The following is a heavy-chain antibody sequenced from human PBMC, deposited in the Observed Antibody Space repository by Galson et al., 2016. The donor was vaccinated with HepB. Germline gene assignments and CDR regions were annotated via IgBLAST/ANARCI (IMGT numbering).Heavy chain of an antibody. Sequence: SLRLSCAASGFSFNTHWVSWVRQTPGKGLEWVANIKQDGSEKYYVDSTRGRFTISIDNAKNSLYLQMNSLRADDTAVYYCVSQVYGDFGTWGQGTLVTVSS. CDR2: IKQDGSEK. J-gene: IGHJ5*02. CDR3: VSQVYGDFGT. D-gene: IGHD4/OR15-4a*01. CDR1: GFSFNTHW. V-gene: IGHV3-7*01.